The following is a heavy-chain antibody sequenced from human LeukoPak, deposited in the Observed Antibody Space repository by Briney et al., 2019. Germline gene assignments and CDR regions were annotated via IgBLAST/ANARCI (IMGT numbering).Heavy chain of an antibody. D-gene: IGHD6-19*01. CDR2: IYYSGST. J-gene: IGHJ4*02. CDR3: ARQVVAVAGTGYFDY. V-gene: IGHV4-39*01. Sequence: TSETLSLTCTVPGGSIRSSSYYWGWIRQPPGKGLEWIGSIYYSGSTYYNASLKSRGTISVDTSKNQFSLKLNSVTAADTAVYFCARQVVAVAGTGYFDYWGQGTLVTVSS. CDR1: GGSIRSSSYY.